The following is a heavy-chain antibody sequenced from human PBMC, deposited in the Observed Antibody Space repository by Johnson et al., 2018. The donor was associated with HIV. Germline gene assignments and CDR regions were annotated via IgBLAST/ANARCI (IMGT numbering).Heavy chain of an antibody. CDR1: GFTFSSYG. CDR2: IWYAGSNK. CDR3: AKPPSMGADAFDV. Sequence: VQLVESGGGVVQPGRSLRLSCAASGFTFSSYGMHWVRQAPGKGLEWVAVIWYAGSNKYYADSVKGRFTISRDNAKNSLYLQMNSLRAEDTAVYYCAKPPSMGADAFDVWGQGTMVTVSS. J-gene: IGHJ3*01. D-gene: IGHD3-16*01. V-gene: IGHV3-33*03.